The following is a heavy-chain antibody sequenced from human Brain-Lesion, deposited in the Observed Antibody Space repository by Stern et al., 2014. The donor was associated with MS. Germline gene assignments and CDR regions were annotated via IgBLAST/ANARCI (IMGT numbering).Heavy chain of an antibody. CDR3: ARDITGSSAYFAY. CDR2: ISWNSGTI. CDR1: GFTFDDYA. D-gene: IGHD1-14*01. J-gene: IGHJ4*02. V-gene: IGHV3-9*01. Sequence: EVQLVESGGDLVQPGRSLRLSCAAFGFTFDDYAIPWVRQAPGKGLEWVAGISWNSGTIGYAASVKGRFTTSRDNAYSSLYLQMNSLRPEDTALYYCARDITGSSAYFAYWGQGTLVTVSS.